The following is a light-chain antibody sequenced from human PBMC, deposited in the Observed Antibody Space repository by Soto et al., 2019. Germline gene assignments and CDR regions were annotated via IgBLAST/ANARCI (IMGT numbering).Light chain of an antibody. J-gene: IGLJ2*01. CDR3: SSYISSSTGVV. CDR2: EVS. V-gene: IGLV2-14*01. Sequence: QSALTQPASVSGSPGQSITISCTGTSSDVGGYNYVSWHQHHPGEAPKLMIYEVSNRPSGVSNRFSGSKSGNTASLTISGLQAEDEADYYCSSYISSSTGVVFGGGTKLTVL. CDR1: SSDVGGYNY.